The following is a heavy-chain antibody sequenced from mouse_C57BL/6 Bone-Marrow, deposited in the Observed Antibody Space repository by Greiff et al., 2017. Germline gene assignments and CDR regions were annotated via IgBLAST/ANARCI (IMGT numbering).Heavy chain of an antibody. D-gene: IGHD1-1*01. CDR3: TRPYYYGSSYPFAY. CDR2: IYPGNSDT. Sequence: EVQLQQSGTVLARPGASVKMSCKTSGYTFTSYWMHWVKQRPGHGLEWIGAIYPGNSDTSYNQKFKGKAKLTAVTSASTAYMELSSLTNEDSAVYYCTRPYYYGSSYPFAYWGQGTLVTVSA. CDR1: GYTFTSYW. V-gene: IGHV1-5*01. J-gene: IGHJ3*01.